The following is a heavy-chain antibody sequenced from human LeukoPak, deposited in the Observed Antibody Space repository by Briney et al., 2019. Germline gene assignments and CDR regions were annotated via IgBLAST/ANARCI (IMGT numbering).Heavy chain of an antibody. V-gene: IGHV4-34*01. Sequence: SETLSLTCAVYAGSFSGYYWSSIRQPPGKGLEWLGEINHSGNTNYNPSLKSRVTISVDTSKNQFSLQLSSVTAANPALYYCPRGLGYCSSSSCSLDYGGQGTLVTVSS. J-gene: IGHJ4*02. CDR3: PRGLGYCSSSSCSLDY. D-gene: IGHD2-2*01. CDR2: INHSGNT. CDR1: AGSFSGYY.